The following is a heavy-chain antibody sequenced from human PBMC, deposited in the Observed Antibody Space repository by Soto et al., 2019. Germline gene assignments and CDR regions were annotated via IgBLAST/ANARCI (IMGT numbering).Heavy chain of an antibody. CDR3: GSGADGDYFDS. V-gene: IGHV4-59*01. CDR2: ISYTGIT. D-gene: IGHD3-16*01. J-gene: IGHJ4*02. Sequence: SETLSLTCTVSGGSINSDYCSWIRQPPWKGLEWLARISYTGITNYNPSLKRRVTISPDTSKTQFSLNLRSVTAADTAAYYCGSGADGDYFDSWGQGTLVTVSS. CDR1: GGSINSDY.